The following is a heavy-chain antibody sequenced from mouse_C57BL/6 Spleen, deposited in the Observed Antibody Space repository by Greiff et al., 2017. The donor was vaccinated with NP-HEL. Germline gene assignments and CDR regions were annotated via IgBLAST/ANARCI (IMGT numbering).Heavy chain of an antibody. J-gene: IGHJ3*01. Sequence: QVQLKESGPELVKPGASVKLSCKASGYTFTSYDINWVKQRPGQGLEWIGWIYPRDGSTKYNEKFKGKATLTVDTSSSTAYMELHSLTSEDSAVYFCARRDYGSSGGFAYWGQGTLVTVSA. CDR1: GYTFTSYD. D-gene: IGHD1-1*01. CDR2: IYPRDGST. V-gene: IGHV1-85*01. CDR3: ARRDYGSSGGFAY.